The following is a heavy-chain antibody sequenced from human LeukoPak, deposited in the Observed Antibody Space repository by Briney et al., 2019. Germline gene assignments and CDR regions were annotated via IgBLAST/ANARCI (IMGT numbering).Heavy chain of an antibody. CDR1: GYTFTSYG. CDR2: ISAYNGNT. D-gene: IGHD3-3*01. V-gene: IGHV1-18*01. CDR3: ARTSVDFWSGYSDY. J-gene: IGHJ4*02. Sequence: ASVKVSCKASGYTFTSYGISWVRQAPGQGLEWMGWISAYNGNTNYAQKLQGRVTMTTDTSTSTAYMELRSLRSDDTAVYHCARTSVDFWSGYSDYWGQGTLVTVSS.